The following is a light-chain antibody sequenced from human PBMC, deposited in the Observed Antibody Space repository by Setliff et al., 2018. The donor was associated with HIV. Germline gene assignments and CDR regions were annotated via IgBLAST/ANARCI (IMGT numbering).Light chain of an antibody. CDR3: CSYAGNYVFV. V-gene: IGLV2-23*02. Sequence: SVLTQPASVSGSPGQSIAISCTGTSSDVGIYNLVSWYQHHPGKAPKLIIYEVNKRPSGVSNRFSGSKSGNTASLTISGLQPEDEADYYCCSYAGNYVFVFGGGTKVTVL. J-gene: IGLJ1*01. CDR2: EVN. CDR1: SSDVGIYNL.